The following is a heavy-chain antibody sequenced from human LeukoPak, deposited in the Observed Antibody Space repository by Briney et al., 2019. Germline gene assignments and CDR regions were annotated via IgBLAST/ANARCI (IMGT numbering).Heavy chain of an antibody. CDR1: GFTFGNAW. Sequence: GGSLRLSCAASGFTFGNAWMSWVRQAPGKGLEWVGRIKSKTDGGTTDYAAPVKGRFTISRDGSKNTLYLQMNSLRAEDTAVYYCARVVYDSSGCDYWGQGTLVTVSS. CDR3: ARVVYDSSGCDY. CDR2: IKSKTDGGTT. D-gene: IGHD3-22*01. V-gene: IGHV3-15*01. J-gene: IGHJ4*02.